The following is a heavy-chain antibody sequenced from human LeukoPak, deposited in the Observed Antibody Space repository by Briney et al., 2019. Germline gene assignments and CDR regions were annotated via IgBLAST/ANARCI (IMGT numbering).Heavy chain of an antibody. J-gene: IGHJ4*02. Sequence: GGSLRLSCAASRFTFSNYAMSWVRRAPGKGLEWVSSISGSGGNTYYVDSVKGRFTISRDSSKNTLYLQMSSLRAEDTAVYYCVPYDFWSGPIPLFDYWGQGTLVTVSS. V-gene: IGHV3-23*01. CDR3: VPYDFWSGPIPLFDY. CDR2: ISGSGGNT. D-gene: IGHD3-3*01. CDR1: RFTFSNYA.